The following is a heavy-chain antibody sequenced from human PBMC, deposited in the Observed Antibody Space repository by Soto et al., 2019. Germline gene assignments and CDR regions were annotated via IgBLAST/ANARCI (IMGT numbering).Heavy chain of an antibody. CDR3: AKVMVSSSSKVLDH. CDR2: ISSSGSST. CDR1: GFTFRSYA. J-gene: IGHJ4*02. Sequence: GGSLRLSCAASGFTFRSYAMSWVRQAPGKGLEWVSGISSSGSSTYYADSVKGRFTISRDNSKNMVYLQMITLRAEDTALYYCAKVMVSSSSKVLDHWGQGTLVTVSS. V-gene: IGHV3-23*01. D-gene: IGHD6-6*01.